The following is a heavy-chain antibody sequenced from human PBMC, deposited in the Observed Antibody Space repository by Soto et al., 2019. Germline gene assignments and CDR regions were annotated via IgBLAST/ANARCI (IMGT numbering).Heavy chain of an antibody. CDR1: GFTSDDYDYA. CDR2: IRGSTYGGTT. Sequence: PGGSLRLSCTFSGFTSDDYDYALTWVRQAPGKGLQWLGLIRGSTYGGTTEYAASVKGRFTISRDDSKGITYLQMNSLKTEDTALYYCSRDGDFYGLDVWGQGTTVTVS. CDR3: SRDGDFYGLDV. V-gene: IGHV3-49*04. J-gene: IGHJ6*02. D-gene: IGHD3-3*01.